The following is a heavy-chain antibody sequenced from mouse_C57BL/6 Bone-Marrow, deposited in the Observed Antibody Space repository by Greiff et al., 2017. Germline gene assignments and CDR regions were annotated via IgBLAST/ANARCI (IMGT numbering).Heavy chain of an antibody. CDR1: GFTFSDYY. CDR2: ISNGGGST. CDR3: ARRDFALPAMDY. D-gene: IGHD5-5*01. Sequence: EVKLQESGGGLVQPGGSLKLSCAASGFTFSDYYMYWVRQTPEKRLEWVAYISNGGGSTYYPDTVKGRFTISRDNAKNTLYLQMSRLESEDTAMFYGARRDFALPAMDYWGQGTSVTVSS. V-gene: IGHV5-12*01. J-gene: IGHJ4*01.